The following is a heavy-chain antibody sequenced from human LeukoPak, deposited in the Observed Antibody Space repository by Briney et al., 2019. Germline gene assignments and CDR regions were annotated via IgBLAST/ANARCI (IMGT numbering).Heavy chain of an antibody. J-gene: IGHJ4*02. CDR3: ASNRWFGELSD. Sequence: PSETLSLTCTVSGGSISSYYWSWIRQPPGKGLEWIGYIYYSGSTNYNPSLKSRVTISVDTSKNQFSLKLSSVTAADTAVYYCASNRWFGELSDWGQGTLVTVSS. CDR2: IYYSGST. D-gene: IGHD3-10*01. V-gene: IGHV4-59*01. CDR1: GGSISSYY.